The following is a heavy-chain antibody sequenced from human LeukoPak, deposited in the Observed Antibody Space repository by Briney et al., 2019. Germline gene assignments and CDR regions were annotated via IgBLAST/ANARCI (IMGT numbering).Heavy chain of an antibody. CDR2: IIPIFGTA. CDR3: ARDQGAAAGRRDYYYYYMDV. D-gene: IGHD6-13*01. Sequence: SVKVSCKASGGTFSSYAISWVRQAPGQGLEWMGGIIPIFGTANYAQRFQGRVTITTDESTSTAYIELSSLRSEDTAVYYCARDQGAAAGRRDYYYYYMDVWGKGTTVTVSS. CDR1: GGTFSSYA. J-gene: IGHJ6*03. V-gene: IGHV1-69*05.